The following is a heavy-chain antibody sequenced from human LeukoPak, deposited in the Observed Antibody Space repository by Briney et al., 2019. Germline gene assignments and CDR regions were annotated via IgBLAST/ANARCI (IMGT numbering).Heavy chain of an antibody. CDR2: INRDGSEK. V-gene: IGHV3-7*01. Sequence: PGGSLRLSCAASGFSFTSYWMSWVRQAPGQGLEWVANINRDGSEKYYVDSVKGQFTISRDNGKNSLYLQMNSLRAEDTAVYFCTRDGSNPYFDYWGQGSLVTVSS. CDR3: TRDGSNPYFDY. J-gene: IGHJ4*02. D-gene: IGHD6-13*01. CDR1: GFSFTSYW.